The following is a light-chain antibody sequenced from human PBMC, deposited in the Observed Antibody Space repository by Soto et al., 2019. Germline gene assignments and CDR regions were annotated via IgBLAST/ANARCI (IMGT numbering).Light chain of an antibody. CDR2: AAS. V-gene: IGKV1D-16*01. Sequence: DIQMTQFPSSLSASVGDRVNITCRASQGISTWLAWYQQKPERAPKSLIYAASRLQSGVQPRFSGSGSETDFTLTISSLQPEDFATYYCQQYNRYPRTFGQGTKVEIK. J-gene: IGKJ1*01. CDR1: QGISTW. CDR3: QQYNRYPRT.